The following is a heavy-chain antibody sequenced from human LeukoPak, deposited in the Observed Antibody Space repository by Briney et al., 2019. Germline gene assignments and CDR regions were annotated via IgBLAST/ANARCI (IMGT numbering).Heavy chain of an antibody. CDR1: GFTFSSYN. Sequence: GGSLRLSCAASGFTFSSYNMNWGRQAPGKGLEWVSSITSSSTFIYYADSVKGRFTLSTDNAKNTLYLQMSSPRAEDTAVYYCARGNGYGDYDLDYWGPGTLVTAPS. J-gene: IGHJ4*02. CDR2: ITSSSTFI. CDR3: ARGNGYGDYDLDY. V-gene: IGHV3-21*06. D-gene: IGHD4-17*01.